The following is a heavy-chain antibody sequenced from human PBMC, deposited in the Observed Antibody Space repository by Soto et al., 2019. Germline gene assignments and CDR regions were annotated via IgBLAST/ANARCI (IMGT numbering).Heavy chain of an antibody. CDR3: AKQNDYGDSDY. Sequence: GGSLRLSCAASGFTFSSYWMSWVRQAPGKGLEWVANIKQDGSEKYYVDSVKGRFTISRDNAKNSLYLQMNSLRAEDTAVYYCAKQNDYGDSDYWGQGTLVTVSS. CDR2: IKQDGSEK. J-gene: IGHJ4*02. D-gene: IGHD4-17*01. CDR1: GFTFSSYW. V-gene: IGHV3-7*01.